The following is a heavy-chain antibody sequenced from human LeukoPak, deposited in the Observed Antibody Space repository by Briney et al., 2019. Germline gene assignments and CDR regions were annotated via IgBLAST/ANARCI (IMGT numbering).Heavy chain of an antibody. CDR3: ARDYYDSSGYAEYFQH. J-gene: IGHJ1*01. V-gene: IGHV1-69*04. D-gene: IGHD3-22*01. CDR1: GGTFSSYA. CDR2: IIPILGIA. Sequence: GASVKVSCKASGGTFSSYAISWVRQAPGQGLEWMGRIIPILGIANYAQKFQGRVTITADKSTSTAYMELSSPRSDDTAVYYCARDYYDSSGYAEYFQHWGQGTLVTVSS.